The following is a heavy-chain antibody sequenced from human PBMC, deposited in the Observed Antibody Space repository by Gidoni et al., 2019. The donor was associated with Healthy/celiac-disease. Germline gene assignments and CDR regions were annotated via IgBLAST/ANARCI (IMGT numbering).Heavy chain of an antibody. V-gene: IGHV3-53*02. J-gene: IGHJ5*02. Sequence: EVQLVETGGGLIQPGGSLRLSCAASGFTVSSNYMSWVRQAPGKGLEWVSVIYSGGSTYYADSVKGRFTISRDNSKNTLYLQMNSLRAEDTAVYYCARDIPPRHSIAVAEAWGQGTLVTVSS. CDR2: IYSGGST. CDR3: ARDIPPRHSIAVAEA. CDR1: GFTVSSNY. D-gene: IGHD6-19*01.